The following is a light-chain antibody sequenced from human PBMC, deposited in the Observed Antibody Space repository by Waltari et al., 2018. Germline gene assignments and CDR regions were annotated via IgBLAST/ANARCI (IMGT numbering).Light chain of an antibody. J-gene: IGLJ2*01. V-gene: IGLV4-69*01. CDR2: VNSDGSH. CDR3: QAWGTGTV. Sequence: QQQPEEGPRFWMRVNSDGSHCRGDGIPDRFSCSSSGTERYLTISSLQSEDEAAYYCQAWGTGTVFGGGTKLAVL.